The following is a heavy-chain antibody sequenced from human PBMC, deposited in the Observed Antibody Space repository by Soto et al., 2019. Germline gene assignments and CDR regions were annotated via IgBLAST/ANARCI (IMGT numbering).Heavy chain of an antibody. D-gene: IGHD3-10*01. CDR2: IYYTGST. V-gene: IGHV4-39*01. J-gene: IGHJ4*02. Sequence: SETLSLTCIVSGGSISSSDYYWGWIRQPPGKGLEWIGSIYYTGSTSYNPSLKSRVTLAVDTSKNQFSLNLNSVTAADTAVYYRGRPGDSRGLDYWGQGTLVTVSS. CDR1: GGSISSSDYY. CDR3: GRPGDSRGLDY.